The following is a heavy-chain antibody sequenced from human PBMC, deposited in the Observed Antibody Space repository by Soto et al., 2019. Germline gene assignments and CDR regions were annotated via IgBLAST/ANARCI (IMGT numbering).Heavy chain of an antibody. CDR2: IFHSGST. J-gene: IGHJ4*02. CDR3: ARAWVTRFGVVIGFDY. D-gene: IGHD3-3*01. CDR1: SGSISSGDYS. V-gene: IGHV4-30-2*01. Sequence: PSETLSLTCAVSSGSISSGDYSWHWIRQPPGKGLEWTGHIFHSGSTYYNPSLKSRVTISMDRSKSHFSLELSSVSAADTAVYFCARAWVTRFGVVIGFDYWGQGILVTVSS.